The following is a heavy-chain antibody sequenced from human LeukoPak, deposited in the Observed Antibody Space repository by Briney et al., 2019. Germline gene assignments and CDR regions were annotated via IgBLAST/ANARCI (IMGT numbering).Heavy chain of an antibody. V-gene: IGHV4-34*01. CDR2: IYYSGST. D-gene: IGHD5-12*01. CDR1: GGSFSGYY. J-gene: IGHJ4*02. Sequence: SETLSLTCAVYGGSFSGYYWSWIRQPPGKGLEWIGSIYYSGSTYYNLSLKSRVTISVDTSKNQFSLKLTSVTAADTAVYYCARDPRGFSGYDTLDYWGQGTLVIVSS. CDR3: ARDPRGFSGYDTLDY.